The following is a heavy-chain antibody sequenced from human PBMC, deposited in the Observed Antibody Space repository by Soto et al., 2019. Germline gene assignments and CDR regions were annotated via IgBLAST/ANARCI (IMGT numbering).Heavy chain of an antibody. V-gene: IGHV4-4*02. CDR1: SASISSNNW. CDR2: LYHSGNT. Sequence: QVQLQESGPGLVKPSGTLSLTCAVSSASISSNNWWSWVRQPPGKGLEWIGELYHSGNTYYNPYLQSRVTISVDKSKNQFSLKRNSVTAADTAVYYCARTYGSSWYGLEIWGQGALVTVSS. CDR3: ARTYGSSWYGLEI. J-gene: IGHJ4*02. D-gene: IGHD6-13*01.